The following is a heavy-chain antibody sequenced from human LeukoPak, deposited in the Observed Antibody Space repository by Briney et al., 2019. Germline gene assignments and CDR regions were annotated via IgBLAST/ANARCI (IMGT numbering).Heavy chain of an antibody. D-gene: IGHD3-16*01. V-gene: IGHV3-23*01. J-gene: IGHJ4*02. CDR1: GFTFSSYG. CDR3: AKDWGSFGY. Sequence: GGTLRLSCAASGFTFSSYGMSWVRQAPGKGLEWVSAISGSGGSTYYADSVKGRFTISRDNSKNALYLQMNSLRAEDTAVYYCAKDWGSFGYWGQGTLVTVSS. CDR2: ISGSGGST.